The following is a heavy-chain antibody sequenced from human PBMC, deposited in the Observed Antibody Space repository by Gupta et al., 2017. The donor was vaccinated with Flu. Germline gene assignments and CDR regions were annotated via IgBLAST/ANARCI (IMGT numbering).Heavy chain of an antibody. V-gene: IGHV3-7*01. Sequence: EVQLVESGGGLVQPGGSLRLSCAASGFIFSSYWMSWVRQAPGKGLEWVANINQDGSEKSYVDSVRGRFTISRDNAKNSLYLQMNSLRAEDTAVYYCARERTVVTLDNLDYWGQGTLVTVSS. CDR2: INQDGSEK. D-gene: IGHD2-15*01. CDR1: GFIFSSYW. J-gene: IGHJ4*02. CDR3: ARERTVVTLDNLDY.